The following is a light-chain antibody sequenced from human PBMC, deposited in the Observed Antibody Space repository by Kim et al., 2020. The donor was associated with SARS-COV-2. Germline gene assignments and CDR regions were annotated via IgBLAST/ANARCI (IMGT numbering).Light chain of an antibody. CDR2: GKN. Sequence: SLVPTVRITCQGDSLRSYYASWYQQKPGQAPVLVIYGKNNRPSGIPDRFSGSSSGNTASLTITGAQAEDEADYYCNSRDSSGPVVFGGGTQLTVL. CDR1: SLRSYY. V-gene: IGLV3-19*01. J-gene: IGLJ2*01. CDR3: NSRDSSGPVV.